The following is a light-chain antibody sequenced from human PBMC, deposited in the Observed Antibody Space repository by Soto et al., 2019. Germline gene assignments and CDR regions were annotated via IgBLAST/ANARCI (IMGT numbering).Light chain of an antibody. J-gene: IGLJ3*02. CDR1: RSNIGAGYD. V-gene: IGLV1-40*01. Sequence: QSVLTQPPSVSVSPGQRVTISCTGSRSNIGAGYDVHWYQQLPGTAPKLLIYGTNNRPSGVPDRFSGSKSGMSASLAITGLQAADEDKSYCQSYDNSRGGPRVFGGGTQLTVL. CDR2: GTN. CDR3: QSYDNSRGGPRV.